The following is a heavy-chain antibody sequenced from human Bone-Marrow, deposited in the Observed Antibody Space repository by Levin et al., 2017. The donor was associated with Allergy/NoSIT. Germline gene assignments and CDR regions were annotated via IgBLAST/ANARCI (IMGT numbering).Heavy chain of an antibody. D-gene: IGHD3-3*01. CDR3: ARVHYDFWSGLRRFDP. J-gene: IGHJ5*02. CDR1: GYTFTTYP. Sequence: EASVKVSCKASGYTFTTYPISWVRQAPGQGLEWMGWINTYNGNTNYAQKLQGRVTMTTDTSTSTAYMELRSLRSDDTAVYYCARVHYDFWSGLRRFDPWGQGTLVTVSS. V-gene: IGHV1-18*01. CDR2: INTYNGNT.